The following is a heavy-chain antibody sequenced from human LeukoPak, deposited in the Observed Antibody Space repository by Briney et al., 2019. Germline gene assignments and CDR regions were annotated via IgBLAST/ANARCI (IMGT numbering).Heavy chain of an antibody. CDR2: INPNSGGT. CDR1: GYTFTGYY. V-gene: IGHV1-2*06. J-gene: IGHJ4*02. D-gene: IGHD3-22*01. Sequence: GASVKVSCKASGYTFTGYYMHWVRQAPGQGLEWMGRINPNSGGTNYAQKFQARVTMTRDTSISTAYMELSRLRSDDTAVYYCARDLVTMIDMYYFDYWGQGTLVTVSS. CDR3: ARDLVTMIDMYYFDY.